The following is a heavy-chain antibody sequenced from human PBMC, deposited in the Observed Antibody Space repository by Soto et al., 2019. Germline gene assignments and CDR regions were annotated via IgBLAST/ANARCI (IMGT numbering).Heavy chain of an antibody. CDR3: VRHRRRDGYNSVDY. D-gene: IGHD5-12*01. CDR1: GGSISSGGYY. Sequence: SETLSLTCTVSGGSISSGGYYWSWIRQHPGKGLEWIGYIYYSGSTYYNPSLKSRVTISVDTSKNQFSLKLSSVTAADTAVYYCVRHRRRDGYNSVDYWGQGTLVTVSS. V-gene: IGHV4-31*03. J-gene: IGHJ4*02. CDR2: IYYSGST.